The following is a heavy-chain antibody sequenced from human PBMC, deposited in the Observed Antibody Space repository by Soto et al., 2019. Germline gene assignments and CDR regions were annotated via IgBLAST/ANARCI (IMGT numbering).Heavy chain of an antibody. D-gene: IGHD4-17*01. J-gene: IGHJ6*02. CDR2: IYHTGST. CDR3: PRVNTVTTDGMDV. V-gene: IGHV4-30-2*01. Sequence: SETLSLTCAVSGASIISGGYSWSWIRQPPGKGLEWIGYIYHTGSTHYNPSLKSRVTLSVDRSKNHLFLKLSSVTAADTAVYYCPRVNTVTTDGMDVWGQGTTVTVSS. CDR1: GASIISGGYS.